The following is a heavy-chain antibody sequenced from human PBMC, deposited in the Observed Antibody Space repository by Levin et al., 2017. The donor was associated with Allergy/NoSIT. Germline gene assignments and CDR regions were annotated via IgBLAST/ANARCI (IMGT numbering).Heavy chain of an antibody. J-gene: IGHJ5*02. CDR2: INHSEST. CDR1: GGSLSGYY. Sequence: SETLSLTCAVSGGSLSGYYWNWIRQPPGKGLEWIGEINHSESTNYNPSLKSRATMSVDTSKKQFSLKLSSLTAADTAVYYCARGGFVKQGLALRVRWFDPWGQGTLVSVSS. CDR3: ARGGFVKQGLALRVRWFDP. V-gene: IGHV4-34*01. D-gene: IGHD6-19*01.